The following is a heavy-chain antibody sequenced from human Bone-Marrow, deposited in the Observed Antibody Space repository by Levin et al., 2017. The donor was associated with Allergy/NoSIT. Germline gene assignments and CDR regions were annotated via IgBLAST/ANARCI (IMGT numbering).Heavy chain of an antibody. CDR2: IYYSGST. J-gene: IGHJ5*02. CDR3: ASAACGVGNCYSGNWFDA. CDR1: GGSISSGDYY. V-gene: IGHV4-30-4*01. D-gene: IGHD2-21*02. Sequence: SETLSLTCTVSGGSISSGDYYWSWIRQPPGKDLEWIGFIYYSGSTYYNPSLKSRVTISIDTSKNQFSLKLNSVTAADTAVYYCASAACGVGNCYSGNWFDAWGQGSPVTVSS.